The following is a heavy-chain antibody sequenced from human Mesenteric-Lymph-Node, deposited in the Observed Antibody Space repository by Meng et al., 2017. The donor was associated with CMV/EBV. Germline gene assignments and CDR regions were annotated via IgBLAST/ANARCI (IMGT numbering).Heavy chain of an antibody. CDR2: ISAYNGNT. CDR3: ARNSASGNGGCYKYYGLDV. D-gene: IGHD2-8*01. V-gene: IGHV1-18*01. CDR1: GYTFVNFG. Sequence: ASVKVSCKASGYTFVNFGISWVRQAPGQGLEWMGWISAYNGNTNFAQKFQGRVNMTTDTLTNTAYMELRSLRSGDTAVYYCARNSASGNGGCYKYYGLDVWGQGTTVTVSS. J-gene: IGHJ6*02.